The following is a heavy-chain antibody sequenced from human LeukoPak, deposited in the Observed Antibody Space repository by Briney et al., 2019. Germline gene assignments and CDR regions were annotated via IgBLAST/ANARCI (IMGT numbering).Heavy chain of an antibody. D-gene: IGHD3-9*01. Sequence: SETLSLTCTVAGGSISSYYWSWIRQPPGKGLEWIGYIYYSGSTNYNPSLKGRVTISVDTSKTQFSLKLSSVTAADTAVYYCARSYYDILTGYYTNFDYWGQGTLVTVSS. CDR2: IYYSGST. CDR3: ARSYYDILTGYYTNFDY. V-gene: IGHV4-59*01. CDR1: GGSISSYY. J-gene: IGHJ4*02.